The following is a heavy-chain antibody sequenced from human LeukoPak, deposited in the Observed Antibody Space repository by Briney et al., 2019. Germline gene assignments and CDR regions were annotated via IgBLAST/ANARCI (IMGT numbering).Heavy chain of an antibody. Sequence: PGGSLRLSCAASGFTFSSYAMSWVRQAPGKGLEWVSAISGSGGSTYYADSVKGRFTISRDNSKNTLYLQMDSLRAEDTAVYYCAGTVVVAATGGYFDYWGQGTLVTVSS. V-gene: IGHV3-23*01. D-gene: IGHD2-15*01. CDR3: AGTVVVAATGGYFDY. J-gene: IGHJ4*02. CDR1: GFTFSSYA. CDR2: ISGSGGST.